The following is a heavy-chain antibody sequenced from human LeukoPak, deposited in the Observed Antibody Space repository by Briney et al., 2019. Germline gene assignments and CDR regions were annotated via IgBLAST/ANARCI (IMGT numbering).Heavy chain of an antibody. V-gene: IGHV4-30-2*01. CDR2: INHSGST. D-gene: IGHD1-26*01. J-gene: IGHJ4*02. Sequence: SQTLSLTCAVSGGSISSGGYSWSWIRQPPGKGLEWIGEINHSGSTNYNPSLKSRVTISVDTSKNQFSLKLSSVTAADTAVYYCARGRGGASGAFDYWGQGTLVTVSS. CDR1: GGSISSGGYS. CDR3: ARGRGGASGAFDY.